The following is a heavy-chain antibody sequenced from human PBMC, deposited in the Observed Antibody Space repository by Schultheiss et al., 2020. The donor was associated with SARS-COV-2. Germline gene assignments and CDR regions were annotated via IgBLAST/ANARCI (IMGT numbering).Heavy chain of an antibody. CDR2: INSDGSST. Sequence: GGSLRLSCVASGFTFSSHWMHWVRQAPGKGLVWVSRINSDGSSTSYADSVKGRFTISRDNAENTLYLQMNSLRAEDTAVYYCAGMIRGVNDRGTYWGQGTLVTVS. CDR3: AGMIRGVNDRGTY. J-gene: IGHJ4*02. D-gene: IGHD3-10*01. CDR1: GFTFSSHW. V-gene: IGHV3-74*01.